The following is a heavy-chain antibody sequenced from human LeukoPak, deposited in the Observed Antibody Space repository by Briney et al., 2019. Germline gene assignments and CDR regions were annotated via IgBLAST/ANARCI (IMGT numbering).Heavy chain of an antibody. CDR1: GGTFSSYA. V-gene: IGHV1-69*13. J-gene: IGHJ4*02. CDR3: ARGDTPNYYHSSGYYYEFDY. Sequence: ASVKVSCKASGGTFSSYAISWVRQAPGQGLEWMGGIIPIFGTANYAQKFQGRVTITADESTSTAYMELSSLRYEDTAVYYCARGDTPNYYHSSGYYYEFDYWGQGTLVTVSS. CDR2: IIPIFGTA. D-gene: IGHD3-22*01.